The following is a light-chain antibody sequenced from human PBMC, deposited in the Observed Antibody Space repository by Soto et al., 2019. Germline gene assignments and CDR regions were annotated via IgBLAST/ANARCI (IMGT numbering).Light chain of an antibody. CDR2: SNN. CDR3: AAWDDRLNGYV. CDR1: RSNIGSNT. J-gene: IGLJ1*01. V-gene: IGLV1-44*01. Sequence: QSVLTQPPSASGTPGQRVTISCSGTRSNIGSNTVNWYRLLPGTAPELLMYSNNQRPSGVPGRFSASKSGTSASLAISGLQSEDESDYYCAAWDDRLNGYVFGTGTMVTVL.